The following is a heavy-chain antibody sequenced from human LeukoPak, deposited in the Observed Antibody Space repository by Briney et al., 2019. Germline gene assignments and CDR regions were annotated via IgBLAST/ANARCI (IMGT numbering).Heavy chain of an antibody. V-gene: IGHV3-7*01. J-gene: IGHJ4*02. CDR3: ARDRGYYVFDY. D-gene: IGHD3-22*01. Sequence: GGSLRLSRAASGFTFSSYWMTWVRQAPGKGLEWVAHVKPDGSEKSYVDSVKGRFTISRDNAQNSLYLQMNSLRAEDTAVYYCARDRGYYVFDYWGQGTLVTVSS. CDR2: VKPDGSEK. CDR1: GFTFSSYW.